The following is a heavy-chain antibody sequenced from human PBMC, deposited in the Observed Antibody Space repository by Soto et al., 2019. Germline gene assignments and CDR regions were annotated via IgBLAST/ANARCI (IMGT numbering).Heavy chain of an antibody. CDR3: ARHVVESLSFGERVHLLAY. CDR2: FYYTGIT. D-gene: IGHD3-10*01. CDR1: GGSISNYY. V-gene: IGHV4-59*08. J-gene: IGHJ4*01. Sequence: TLSLTCTVSGGSISNYYWSWIRQPPGKGLEWIGYFYYTGITNYNPSLKSRISMSVDTSKNQFSLKLSSVTAADTAVYYCARHVVESLSFGERVHLLAYCGHGTLVTGSS.